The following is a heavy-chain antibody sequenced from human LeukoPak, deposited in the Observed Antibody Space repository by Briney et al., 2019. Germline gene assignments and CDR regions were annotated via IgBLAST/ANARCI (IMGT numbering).Heavy chain of an antibody. CDR2: INSDGSST. V-gene: IGHV3-74*01. J-gene: IGHJ4*02. CDR3: AMGPYYYDSSGYYY. D-gene: IGHD3-22*01. Sequence: PGGSLRLSCVASGSTFTSYWMHWVRQAPGKGLVWLSRINSDGSSTNYADSVKGRFTISRDNAKNTLYLQMNSLRAEDTAVYYCAMGPYYYDSSGYYYWGQGTLVTVSS. CDR1: GSTFTSYW.